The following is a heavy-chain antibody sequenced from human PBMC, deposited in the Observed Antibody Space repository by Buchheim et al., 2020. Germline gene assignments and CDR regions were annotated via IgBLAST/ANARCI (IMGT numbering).Heavy chain of an antibody. D-gene: IGHD6-13*01. CDR1: GFTFRNYA. Sequence: QVQLVESGGGVVQPGRSLRLSCAASGFTFRNYAMHWVRQAPGKGLEWVAVISHDETKKYYADSLQGRFTVSRDNSENTLYLQMDSLRTEDTAVYFCATDKGGSSSWYGYYHSMDVWGQGTT. V-gene: IGHV3-30*03. CDR3: ATDKGGSSSWYGYYHSMDV. J-gene: IGHJ6*02. CDR2: ISHDETKK.